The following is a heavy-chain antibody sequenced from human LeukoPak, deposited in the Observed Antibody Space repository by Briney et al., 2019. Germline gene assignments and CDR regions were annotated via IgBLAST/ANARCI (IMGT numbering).Heavy chain of an antibody. CDR1: GGSLINTS. CDR2: MLSSGADT. V-gene: IGHV4-59*08. CDR3: SRGHFDFNA. D-gene: IGHD3-3*02. J-gene: IGHJ5*02. Sequence: SETLSLTCPVSGGSLINTSWSWVRPASGKGLEWIAYMLSSGADTNYNPFLKSRVTMAIDTSNNQFSVTLTSVRAADTAVYFCSRGHFDFNAWGQGILVTVSS.